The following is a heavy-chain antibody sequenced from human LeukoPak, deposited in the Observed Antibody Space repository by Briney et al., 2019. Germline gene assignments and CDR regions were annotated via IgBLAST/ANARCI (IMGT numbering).Heavy chain of an antibody. CDR3: ARDPNGDYVGAFDI. V-gene: IGHV3-23*01. J-gene: IGHJ3*02. Sequence: GGSLRLSCAASGFTFSNYAMMWLRQAPEKGPEWVSAIRGSGGGTEYADSVRGRFTISRHNSKNTLYLQMNRLRAEDTAVYYCARDPNGDYVGAFDILGQGTMVTVSS. CDR2: IRGSGGGT. D-gene: IGHD4-17*01. CDR1: GFTFSNYA.